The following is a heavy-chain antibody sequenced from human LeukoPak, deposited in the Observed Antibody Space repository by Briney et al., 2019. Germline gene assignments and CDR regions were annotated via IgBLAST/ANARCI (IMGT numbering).Heavy chain of an antibody. Sequence: SVKVSCKASGGTFSSYTISWVRQAPGQGLEWMGGIIPIFGTANYAQKFQGRVTITADEFTSTAYMELRSLRSEDLAVYYCAEKVRLGELSSYFDYWGQGTLVTVSS. D-gene: IGHD3-16*02. V-gene: IGHV1-69*13. CDR3: AEKVRLGELSSYFDY. CDR1: GGTFSSYT. CDR2: IIPIFGTA. J-gene: IGHJ4*02.